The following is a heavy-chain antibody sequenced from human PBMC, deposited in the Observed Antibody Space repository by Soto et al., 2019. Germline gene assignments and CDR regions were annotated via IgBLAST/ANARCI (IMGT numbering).Heavy chain of an antibody. CDR3: ATGYPGPAAQTGSNWFDP. V-gene: IGHV1-18*01. CDR1: GYTFTSYG. D-gene: IGHD6-13*01. Sequence: ASVKVSCKASGYTFTSYGISWVRQAPGQGLEWMGWISAYNGNTKYEQKFQGRVTMTEDTSTDTAYMELSSLRSEDTAVYYCATGYPGPAAQTGSNWFDPWGQGTLVTVSS. CDR2: ISAYNGNT. J-gene: IGHJ5*02.